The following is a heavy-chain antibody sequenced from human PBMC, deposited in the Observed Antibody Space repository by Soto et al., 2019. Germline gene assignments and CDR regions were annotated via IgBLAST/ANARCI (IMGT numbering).Heavy chain of an antibody. CDR2: ISGSGGST. V-gene: IGHV3-23*01. J-gene: IGHJ6*02. CDR1: GFTFSSYA. D-gene: IGHD1-26*01. Sequence: GGSLRLSCAASGFTFSSYAMSWVRQAPGKGLEWVSAISGSGGSTYYADSVKGRFTISRDNSKNTLYLQMNSLRAEDTAVYYCAKGILVGATGYYYGMDVWGQGTTVTVSS. CDR3: AKGILVGATGYYYGMDV.